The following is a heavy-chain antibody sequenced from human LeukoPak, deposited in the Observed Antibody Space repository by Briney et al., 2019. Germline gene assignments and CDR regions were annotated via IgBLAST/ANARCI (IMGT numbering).Heavy chain of an antibody. D-gene: IGHD3-3*01. CDR3: ARADVLRFLNRFDP. CDR1: GFTFSGSA. Sequence: GGSLKLSCAASGFTFSGSAMHWVRQASGKGLEWVGRIRSKANSYATAYAASAKGRFTISRDDSKNTAYLQMNSLRAEDTAVYYCARADVLRFLNRFDPWGQGTLVTVSS. CDR2: IRSKANSYAT. V-gene: IGHV3-73*01. J-gene: IGHJ5*02.